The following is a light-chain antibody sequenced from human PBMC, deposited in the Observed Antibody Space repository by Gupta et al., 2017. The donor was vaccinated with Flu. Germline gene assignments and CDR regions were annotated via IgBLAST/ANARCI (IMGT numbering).Light chain of an antibody. CDR2: DTS. J-gene: IGKJ2*01. CDR1: QSVRHY. V-gene: IGKV3-11*01. CDR3: QQRLSRDT. Sequence: EIVMTQSPVTLSLSPGETATLSCRASQSVRHYLSWFQQKPGQAPRLLIYDTSKRATGIPARFSGSGYGTDFTLTSSSREHEDSAVYYGQQRLSRDTFGQGSRLEI.